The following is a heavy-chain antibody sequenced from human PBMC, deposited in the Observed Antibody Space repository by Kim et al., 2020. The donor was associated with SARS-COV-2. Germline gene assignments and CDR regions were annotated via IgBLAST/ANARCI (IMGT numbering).Heavy chain of an antibody. J-gene: IGHJ1*01. Sequence: YADSVKGRFTISRDNSKNTLYLQMNSLRAEDTAVYYCARGISNRPEYFQHWGQGTLVTVSS. D-gene: IGHD2-15*01. CDR3: ARGISNRPEYFQH. V-gene: IGHV3-30*01.